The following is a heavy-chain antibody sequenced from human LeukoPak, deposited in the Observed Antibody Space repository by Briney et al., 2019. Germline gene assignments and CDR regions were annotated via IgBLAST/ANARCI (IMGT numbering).Heavy chain of an antibody. CDR1: GFTFSSYG. CDR3: ARGPSGYHNT. D-gene: IGHD5-12*01. Sequence: GGSLRLSCAASGFTFSSYGMSWVRQAPGKGLEWVSAISGSGGSTYYSDSVKGRFTISRDNSKNTLYLQMNSLRAEDTAVYYCARGPSGYHNTGGQGTLVTVSS. V-gene: IGHV3-23*01. CDR2: ISGSGGST. J-gene: IGHJ4*02.